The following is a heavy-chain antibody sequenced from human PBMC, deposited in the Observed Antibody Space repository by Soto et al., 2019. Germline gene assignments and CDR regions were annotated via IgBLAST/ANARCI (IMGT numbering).Heavy chain of an antibody. Sequence: ASVKVSCKASGYTFTGYYMHWVRQAPGQGLEWMGWINPNSGGTNYAQKFQGWVTMTRDTSISTAYMELSRLRSDDTAVYYCALGVGEDQLGIPFDYWGQGTLVTVSS. CDR1: GYTFTGYY. CDR3: ALGVGEDQLGIPFDY. D-gene: IGHD2-2*01. V-gene: IGHV1-2*04. CDR2: INPNSGGT. J-gene: IGHJ4*02.